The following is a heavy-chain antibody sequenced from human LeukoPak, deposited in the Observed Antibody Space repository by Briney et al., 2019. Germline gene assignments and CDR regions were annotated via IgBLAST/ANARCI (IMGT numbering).Heavy chain of an antibody. CDR1: GDSISNYY. CDR3: ARDSGKCTSTSCSDYLDL. D-gene: IGHD2-2*01. V-gene: IGHV4-59*01. Sequence: SETLSLTCSVSGDSISNYYWSWIRQPPGKGLEWIGFVYYSGSTHHNPSLESRVTISVDMSKNQFSLKLSSVTTADTAIYYCARDSGKCTSTSCSDYLDLWGQGTLVTVSS. J-gene: IGHJ4*02. CDR2: VYYSGST.